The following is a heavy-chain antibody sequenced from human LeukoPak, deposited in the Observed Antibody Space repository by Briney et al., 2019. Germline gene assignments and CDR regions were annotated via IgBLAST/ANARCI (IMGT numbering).Heavy chain of an antibody. CDR2: IKEDGTKK. V-gene: IGHV3-7*03. D-gene: IGHD3-22*01. J-gene: IGHJ4*02. CDR1: GFTFSRHW. CDR3: VTPLDYYDSSGYHQGGD. Sequence: GGSLRLSCAASGFTFSRHWMTWVRQDPGKGLEWVANIKEDGTKKNYVDSVKGRFTISRDNAKNSLYLQMSSLRAEDTAVYYCVTPLDYYDSSGYHQGGDWGQGTLVSVSS.